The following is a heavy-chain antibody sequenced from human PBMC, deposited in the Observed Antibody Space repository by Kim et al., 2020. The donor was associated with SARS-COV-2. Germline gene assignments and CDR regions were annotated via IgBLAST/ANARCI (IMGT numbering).Heavy chain of an antibody. J-gene: IGHJ4*02. D-gene: IGHD1-1*01. CDR1: GFTFDDYT. V-gene: IGHV3-43*01. CDR3: AKALRYNWNDGVDY. Sequence: GGSLRLSCAASGFTFDDYTMHWVRQAPGKGLEWVSLISWDGGSTYYADSVKGRFTISRDNSKNSLYLQMNSLRTEDTALYYCAKALRYNWNDGVDYWGQGTLVTVSS. CDR2: ISWDGGST.